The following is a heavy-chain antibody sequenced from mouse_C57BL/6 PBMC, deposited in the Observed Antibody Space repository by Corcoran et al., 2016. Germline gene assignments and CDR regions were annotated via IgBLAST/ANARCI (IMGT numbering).Heavy chain of an antibody. V-gene: IGHV9-3*01. J-gene: IGHJ1*03. CDR2: INTYSGVP. CDR1: GYTFTTYG. Sequence: QIQLVQAGPELKKPGETVKISCKASGYTFTTYGMSWVKQAPGTGLKWMGWINTYSGVPTYADDFKGRFAFSLETSASTADLQINTLKNEDTATYFWARSDYGRFYWYFDGWGTGTTVTVSS. D-gene: IGHD1-1*01. CDR3: ARSDYGRFYWYFDG.